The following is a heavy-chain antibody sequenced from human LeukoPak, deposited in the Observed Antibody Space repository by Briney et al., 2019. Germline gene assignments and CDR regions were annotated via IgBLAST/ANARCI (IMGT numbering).Heavy chain of an antibody. J-gene: IGHJ4*02. CDR1: GFTFDDYA. Sequence: SLRLSCAASGFTFDDYAMHWVRQAPGKGLEWVSGISCNSGSIGYADSVKGRFTISRDNAKNSLYLQMNSLRAEDTAVYYCARGYSSSWYLDWGQGTLVTVSS. CDR2: ISCNSGSI. V-gene: IGHV3-9*01. CDR3: ARGYSSSWYLD. D-gene: IGHD6-13*01.